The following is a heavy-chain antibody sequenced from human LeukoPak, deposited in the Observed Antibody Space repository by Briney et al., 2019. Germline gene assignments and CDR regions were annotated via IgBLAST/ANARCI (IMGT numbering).Heavy chain of an antibody. D-gene: IGHD3-3*01. CDR1: GFTFGDYA. CDR3: TRGSDTIFGVARDGFDS. CDR2: IRGKAYGGTT. Sequence: GGSLRLSCTASGFTFGDYAMSWFRQAPGKGLEWVGFIRGKAYGGTTEYAASVKGRFTISRDDSESTTYLQTNSLKTEDTAVYYCTRGSDTIFGVARDGFDSWGQGTLVTVSS. V-gene: IGHV3-49*03. J-gene: IGHJ4*02.